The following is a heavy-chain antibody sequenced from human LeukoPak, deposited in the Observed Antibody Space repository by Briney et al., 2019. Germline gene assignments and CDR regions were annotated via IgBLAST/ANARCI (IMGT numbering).Heavy chain of an antibody. J-gene: IGHJ6*03. CDR3: ARGPQYQLLSYYYYIDV. Sequence: ASVKVSCKASGYTFTAYYMHWVRQAPGQGLEWMGWISAYNGNTNYAQKLQGRVTMTTDTSTSTAYMELRSLRSDDTAVYYCARGPQYQLLSYYYYIDVWGKGTTVTVSS. D-gene: IGHD2-2*01. CDR1: GYTFTAYY. V-gene: IGHV1-18*04. CDR2: ISAYNGNT.